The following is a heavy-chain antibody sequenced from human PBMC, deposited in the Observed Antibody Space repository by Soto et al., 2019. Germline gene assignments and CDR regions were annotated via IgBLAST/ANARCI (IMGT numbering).Heavy chain of an antibody. CDR3: ENFGIFGSF. V-gene: IGHV3-23*01. CDR1: GFRFSSYA. Sequence: GGSLRLSCAASGFRFSSYAMNWVRQAPGKGLEWVSRITTGGVDTYYADSVKGRFTISRDNSKNTLYLQMNSLRVEDTAIYYCENFGIFGSFWGQGTLVTVSS. D-gene: IGHD3-3*01. CDR2: ITTGGVDT. J-gene: IGHJ4*02.